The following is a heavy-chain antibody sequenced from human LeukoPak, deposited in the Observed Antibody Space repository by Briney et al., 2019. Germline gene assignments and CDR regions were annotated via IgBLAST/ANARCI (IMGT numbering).Heavy chain of an antibody. V-gene: IGHV3-30*02. CDR2: IRYA. CDR1: GFTFSSYG. CDR3: AKPKGKSSGYYFAFDY. Sequence: GGSLRLSCAASGFTFSSYGMHWVRQAPGKGLEWVAFIRYAVKGRFTISRDNSKNTLYLQMNSLRAEDTAVYYCAKPKGKSSGYYFAFDYWGQGTLVTVSS. D-gene: IGHD3-22*01. J-gene: IGHJ4*02.